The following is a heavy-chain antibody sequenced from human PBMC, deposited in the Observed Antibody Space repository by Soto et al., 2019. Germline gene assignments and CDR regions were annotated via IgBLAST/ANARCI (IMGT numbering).Heavy chain of an antibody. J-gene: IGHJ3*01. CDR2: ISTSGSDI. CDR1: GFSFSDYY. Sequence: PGGSLRISCAAAGFSFSDYYMGWIRQAPGKGLEWISYISTSGSDIYYADSVKGRFTISRDNAKNSLYLQMSSLRAEDTALYYCARDRFAARFLGLWGHGTMVTVSS. D-gene: IGHD3-3*01. V-gene: IGHV3-11*01. CDR3: ARDRFAARFLGL.